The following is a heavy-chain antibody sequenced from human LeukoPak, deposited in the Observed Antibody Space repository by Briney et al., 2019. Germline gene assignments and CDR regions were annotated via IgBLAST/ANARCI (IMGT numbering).Heavy chain of an antibody. CDR1: VYIFTHYY. D-gene: IGHD3-10*01. J-gene: IGHJ3*02. Sequence: ASVTVSCKATVYIFTHYYMHWVRQPPGQGLEGMGRINPYSGGTNNAQKFQGGGTMTSDTSIATIYMELSRLRSNDTAVYYCARAGSYGPTDAFDIWGQGTMVTVSS. CDR3: ARAGSYGPTDAFDI. V-gene: IGHV1-2*06. CDR2: INPYSGGT.